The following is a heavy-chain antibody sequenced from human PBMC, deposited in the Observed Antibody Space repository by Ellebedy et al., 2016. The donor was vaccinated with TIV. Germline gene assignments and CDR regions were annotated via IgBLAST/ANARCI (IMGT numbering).Heavy chain of an antibody. J-gene: IGHJ4*01. CDR3: ARGYYNGGHNFSPGE. CDR2: IYYGGTS. D-gene: IGHD3-10*01. CDR1: GGSVSTTNFY. V-gene: IGHV4-39*07. Sequence: MPGGSLRPSCTLSGGSVSTTNFYWGWVRQPPGKGLERTGTIYYGGTSQYNPSLESPVTRSINASKDQFSLRMSSLTAADTAIYYCARGYYNGGHNFSPGEWGQGTLVTVSS.